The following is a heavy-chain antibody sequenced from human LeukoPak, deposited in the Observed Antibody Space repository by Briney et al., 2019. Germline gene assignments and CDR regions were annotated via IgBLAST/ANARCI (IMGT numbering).Heavy chain of an antibody. CDR1: GFTFSSYG. CDR3: ATTVFRFGELLPFDY. V-gene: IGHV3-33*01. CDR2: IWYDGSNK. D-gene: IGHD3-10*01. Sequence: GGPLRLSCAASGFTFSSYGMHWVRQAPGKGLEWVAVIWYDGSNKYYADSVKGRFTISRDNSKNTLYLQMNSLRAEDTAVYYCATTVFRFGELLPFDYWGQGTLVTVSS. J-gene: IGHJ4*02.